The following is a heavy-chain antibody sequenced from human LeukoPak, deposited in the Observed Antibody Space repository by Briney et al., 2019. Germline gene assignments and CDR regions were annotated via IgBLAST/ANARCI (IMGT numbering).Heavy chain of an antibody. Sequence: SVKVSRTASGFTFTTSAMQWVRQARGHHLEWIGWILVVSGNTNYAQKIKERVTITRDMSTSTAYMELSSLRSEDTAVYYGAADQGVVVPAVKDYYYYGMDVWGQGTTVTVSS. CDR1: GFTFTTSA. J-gene: IGHJ6*02. V-gene: IGHV1-58*02. CDR2: ILVVSGNT. CDR3: AADQGVVVPAVKDYYYYGMDV. D-gene: IGHD2-2*01.